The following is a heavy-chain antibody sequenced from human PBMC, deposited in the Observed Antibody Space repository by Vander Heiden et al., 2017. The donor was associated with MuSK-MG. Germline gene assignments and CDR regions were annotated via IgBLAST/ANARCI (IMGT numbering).Heavy chain of an antibody. CDR3: AKEFTFVDDNIWGTYRHFDY. CDR2: ISHSAGNT. Sequence: EVQLVESGGGLVEPGGSLRLSCAAAGFTFSGFAMRWVRQTPGKGLEWVSTISHSAGNTYYAASVKGRFTISRDNSKNTLYMQMNSLRAEDTALYYCAKEFTFVDDNIWGTYRHFDYWGQGTLVTVSS. CDR1: GFTFSGFA. D-gene: IGHD3-16*02. V-gene: IGHV3-23*04. J-gene: IGHJ4*02.